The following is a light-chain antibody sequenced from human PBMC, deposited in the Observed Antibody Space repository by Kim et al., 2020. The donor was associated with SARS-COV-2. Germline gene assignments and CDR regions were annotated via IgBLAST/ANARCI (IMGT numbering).Light chain of an antibody. CDR1: QSISSY. CDR2: AAS. V-gene: IGKV1-39*01. Sequence: ASVGDRVTITCRASQSISSYLNWYQQKPGKAPKLLIYAASSLQSGVPSRFSGSGSGTDVTLTISSLQPEDFATYYCQQSYSTPWTFGQGTKVDIK. J-gene: IGKJ1*01. CDR3: QQSYSTPWT.